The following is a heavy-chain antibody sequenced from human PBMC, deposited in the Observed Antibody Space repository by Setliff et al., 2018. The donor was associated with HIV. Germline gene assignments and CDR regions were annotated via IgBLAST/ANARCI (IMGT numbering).Heavy chain of an antibody. J-gene: IGHJ4*02. CDR1: GYTFTGYY. V-gene: IGHV1-2*02. Sequence: ASVKVSCKASGYTFTGYYMHWVRQAPGQGLEWMGWINPNSGGTNYAQRFQGRVTMTRDTSISTAYMELTSLTSDDTAVYYCARTRGSYQGRVFDYWGQGTLVTVSS. CDR3: ARTRGSYQGRVFDY. D-gene: IGHD1-26*01. CDR2: INPNSGGT.